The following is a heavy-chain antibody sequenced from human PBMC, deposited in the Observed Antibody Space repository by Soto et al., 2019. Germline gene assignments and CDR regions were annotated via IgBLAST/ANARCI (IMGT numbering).Heavy chain of an antibody. V-gene: IGHV5-51*01. Sequence: PGESLKISCKGSGYSFTSYWIGWVRQMPGKGLEWMGIIYPGDSDTRYSPSFQGQVTISADKSISTAYLQWSSLKASDTAMYYCARPIIAAAGYDAFDIWGQGTMVTVSS. J-gene: IGHJ3*02. CDR2: IYPGDSDT. D-gene: IGHD6-13*01. CDR3: ARPIIAAAGYDAFDI. CDR1: GYSFTSYW.